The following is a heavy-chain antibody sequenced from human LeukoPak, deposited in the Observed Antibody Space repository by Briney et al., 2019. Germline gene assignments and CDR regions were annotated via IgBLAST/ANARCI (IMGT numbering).Heavy chain of an antibody. CDR2: FYYGDTA. CDR3: ARGSTRPDD. J-gene: IGHJ4*02. Sequence: SETLSLTCTVSGVSISSAYWSWVRQPPGKGLEWIGSFYYGDTAKYNPSLKSRVTMSVDTSNNQFSLKLTSVTAADTAVYICARGSTRPDDWGQGTLVTVSS. D-gene: IGHD2-2*01. V-gene: IGHV4-59*01. CDR1: GVSISSAY.